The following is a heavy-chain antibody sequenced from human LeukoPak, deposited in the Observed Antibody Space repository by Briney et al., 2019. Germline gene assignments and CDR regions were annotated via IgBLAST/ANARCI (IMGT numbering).Heavy chain of an antibody. CDR3: ARDESVVVVAATHSSYYYYGMDV. Sequence: SETLSLTCTVSGGSISSYDWSWIRQPAGKGLEWIGRIYTSGSTNYNPSLKSRVTMSVDTSKNQFSLKLSSVTAADTAVYYCARDESVVVVAATHSSYYYYGMDVWGQGTTVTVSS. V-gene: IGHV4-4*07. J-gene: IGHJ6*02. CDR1: GGSISSYD. CDR2: IYTSGST. D-gene: IGHD2-15*01.